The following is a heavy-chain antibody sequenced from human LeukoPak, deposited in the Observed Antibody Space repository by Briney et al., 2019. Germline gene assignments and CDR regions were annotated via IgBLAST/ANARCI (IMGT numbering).Heavy chain of an antibody. CDR2: IYWDDDK. J-gene: IGHJ4*02. D-gene: IGHD3-9*01. Sequence: ESGPTLVKPTQTLTLTCTFSGFSFNTSGVGVGWIRQPPGKALEWLALIYWDDDKRYSPSLQSRLTITKDTSKNQVVLTMTNMDPVDTATYYCAHSPDMAYFDYWGQGTLVTVSS. V-gene: IGHV2-5*02. CDR1: GFSFNTSGVG. CDR3: AHSPDMAYFDY.